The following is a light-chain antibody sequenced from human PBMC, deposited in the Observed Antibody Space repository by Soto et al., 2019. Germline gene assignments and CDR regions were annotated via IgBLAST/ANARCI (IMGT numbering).Light chain of an antibody. J-gene: IGLJ2*01. V-gene: IGLV7-43*01. CDR1: TGAVTSGYY. CDR2: STS. CDR3: LLYYGGAQLV. Sequence: QTVVTQEPSLTVSPGGTVTLTCASSTGAVTSGYYPNWFQQKPGQAARALMYSTSNKHSWTPARFSGSLLGGKAALTLSGVQPEDEAEYYCLLYYGGAQLVFGGGTKLTVL.